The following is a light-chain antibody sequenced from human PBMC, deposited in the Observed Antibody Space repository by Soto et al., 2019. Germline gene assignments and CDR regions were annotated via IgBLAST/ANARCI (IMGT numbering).Light chain of an antibody. CDR2: RNN. J-gene: IGLJ1*01. CDR3: AAWDDSLSGFYV. V-gene: IGLV1-47*01. Sequence: QSVLTQPPSASGTPGQRVTISCSGSSSNIGSNYVYWYQQLPGTAPRLLIYRNNQRPSGVPDCFSGSKSGTSASLAISWLRSEDEADYYCAAWDDSLSGFYVFGTGTKVTVL. CDR1: SSNIGSNY.